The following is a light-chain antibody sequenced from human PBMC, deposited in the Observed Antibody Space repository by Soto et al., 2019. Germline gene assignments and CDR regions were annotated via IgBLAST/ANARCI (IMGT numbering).Light chain of an antibody. Sequence: QPVLTQSPSASASLGASVKLTCTLSSGHSSYAIAWHQQQPEKGPQYLMKLNSDGSHSKGDGIPDRFSGSSSGAERYLTISSLQSEDEADYYCQTWGTGLLVFGGGTKLTVL. CDR3: QTWGTGLLV. V-gene: IGLV4-69*01. J-gene: IGLJ3*02. CDR2: LNSDGSH. CDR1: SGHSSYA.